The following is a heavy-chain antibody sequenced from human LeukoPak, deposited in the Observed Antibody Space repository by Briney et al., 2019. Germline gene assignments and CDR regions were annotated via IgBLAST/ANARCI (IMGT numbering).Heavy chain of an antibody. Sequence: PGGSLRLSCAASGFTFSDYYMSWIRQAPGKGLEWFSYISSGGSAVYYADSVKGRFTISRDNAKNSLYLQMNSLRAEDTAVYYCARLEEQWPDYWGQGTLVTVSS. J-gene: IGHJ4*02. D-gene: IGHD6-19*01. CDR3: ARLEEQWPDY. V-gene: IGHV3-11*01. CDR1: GFTFSDYY. CDR2: ISSGGSAV.